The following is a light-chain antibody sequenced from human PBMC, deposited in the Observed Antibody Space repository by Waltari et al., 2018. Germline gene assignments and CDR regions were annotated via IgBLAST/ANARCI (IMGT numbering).Light chain of an antibody. CDR1: QSISSY. Sequence: DIQMTQSPSSLSASVGDRVTITCRASQSISSYLNWYQQKPGKAPKLLIYAASSLQSGVPSRFSGSGSETDFTHNISSQEPEDFATYYCQQSYSTPRTFGQGTKVEIK. V-gene: IGKV1-39*01. J-gene: IGKJ1*01. CDR2: AAS. CDR3: QQSYSTPRT.